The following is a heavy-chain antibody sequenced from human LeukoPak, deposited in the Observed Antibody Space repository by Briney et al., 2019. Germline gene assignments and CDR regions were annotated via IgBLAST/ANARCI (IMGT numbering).Heavy chain of an antibody. CDR3: ARDLGSGCFDY. Sequence: GGSLRLSCAASGLSFSDYYMSWVRQAPGKGLEWLSYISSSAGTIYYADSVKGRFTISRDNAKNSLYLQVNSLRAEDTAVYYCARDLGSGCFDYWGQGTLVTVSS. D-gene: IGHD6-19*01. CDR1: GLSFSDYY. CDR2: ISSSAGTI. V-gene: IGHV3-11*04. J-gene: IGHJ4*02.